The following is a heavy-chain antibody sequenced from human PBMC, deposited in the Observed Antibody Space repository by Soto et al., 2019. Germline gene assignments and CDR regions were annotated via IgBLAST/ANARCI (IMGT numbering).Heavy chain of an antibody. CDR1: GFTFSSYA. J-gene: IGHJ4*02. D-gene: IGHD5-12*01. Sequence: VGSLRLSCSASGFTFSSYAMHWVRQAPGKGLEYVSGIRGNGDPPFYADSVKGRFTISRDNSKNTLYLQMSSLSADDTAVYYCVKSRGGNNFDFFDWGQGALVTVSS. CDR3: VKSRGGNNFDFFD. V-gene: IGHV3-64D*06. CDR2: IRGNGDPP.